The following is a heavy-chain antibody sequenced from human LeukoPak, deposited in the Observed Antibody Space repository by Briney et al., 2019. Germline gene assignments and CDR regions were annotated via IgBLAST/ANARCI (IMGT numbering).Heavy chain of an antibody. CDR3: ARDGGRINPQSVVFVGHAFDL. CDR2: INPSVGRT. J-gene: IGHJ3*01. CDR1: GPTFTSYY. Sequence: GASVKASCKASGPTFTSYYMHSVRRAPRQGLECMGIINPSVGRTSYAQKCQGREGMTRDTSTSTVYMDVSGLRSEDRGVYCCARDGGRINPQSVVFVGHAFDLWGQGTMVTVSS. D-gene: IGHD2-21*01. V-gene: IGHV1-46*01.